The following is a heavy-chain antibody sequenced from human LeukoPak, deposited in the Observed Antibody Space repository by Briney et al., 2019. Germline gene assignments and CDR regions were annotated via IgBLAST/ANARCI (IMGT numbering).Heavy chain of an antibody. D-gene: IGHD4-17*01. CDR1: GFTFTNYG. CDR2: IWYDGSNQ. V-gene: IGHV3-33*01. J-gene: IGHJ4*02. Sequence: GGSLRLSCAASGFTFTNYGMHWVRQAPGKGLEWVAVIWYDGSNQYYADSVKGRFTISRDNSKNTLYLQMNSLRAEDTAVYYCARATDGDYVPYWGQGTLVTVSS. CDR3: ARATDGDYVPY.